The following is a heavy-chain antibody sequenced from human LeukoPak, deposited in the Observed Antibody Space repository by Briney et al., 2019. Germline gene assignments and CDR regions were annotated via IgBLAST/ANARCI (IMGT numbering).Heavy chain of an antibody. CDR2: INHSGST. Sequence: SETLSLTCTVSGGSISSYYWSWIRQPPGKGLEWIGEINHSGSTNYNPSLKSRVTISVDTSKNQFSLKLSSVTAADTAVYYCARQERITMIVVVSRGAFDIWGQGTMVTVSS. J-gene: IGHJ3*02. D-gene: IGHD3-22*01. CDR3: ARQERITMIVVVSRGAFDI. V-gene: IGHV4-34*01. CDR1: GGSISSYY.